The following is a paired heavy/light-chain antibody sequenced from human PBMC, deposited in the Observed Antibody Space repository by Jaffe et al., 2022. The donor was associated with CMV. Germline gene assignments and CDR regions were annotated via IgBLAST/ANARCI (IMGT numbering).Light chain of an antibody. CDR2: KVS. V-gene: IGKV2-30*01. CDR1: QSLVYSDGNTY. J-gene: IGKJ1*01. Sequence: DVVMTQSPLSLPVTLGQPASISCRSSQSLVYSDGNTYLNWFQQRPGQSPRRLIYKVSNRDSGVPDRFSGSGSGTDFTLKISRVEAEDVGVYYCMQGTHWSWTFGQGTKVEIK. CDR3: MQGTHWSWT.
Heavy chain of an antibody. Sequence: QVQLVQSGAEVKKPGSSVKVSCKASGGTFSSYAISWVRQAPGQGLEWMGGIIPIFGTANYAQKFQGRVTITADESTSTAYMELSSLRSEDTAVYYCAREWVSGDIVVVVAAAPSYGMDVWGQGTTVTVSS. CDR2: IIPIFGTA. CDR1: GGTFSSYA. CDR3: AREWVSGDIVVVVAAAPSYGMDV. V-gene: IGHV1-69*01. D-gene: IGHD2-15*01. J-gene: IGHJ6*02.